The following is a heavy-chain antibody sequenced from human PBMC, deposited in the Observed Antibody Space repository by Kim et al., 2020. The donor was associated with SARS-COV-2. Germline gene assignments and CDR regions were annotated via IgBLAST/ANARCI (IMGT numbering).Heavy chain of an antibody. J-gene: IGHJ5*02. Sequence: SETLSLTCAVYGGSFSDYYWSWIRQPPGKGLEWIGEINHSGSTNYNPSLKSRVTISVDTSKNQFSLNLSSVTAADTAVYYCARAPIVAHIGVWFDPWGQGTLVTVSS. V-gene: IGHV4-34*01. CDR2: INHSGST. D-gene: IGHD5-12*01. CDR1: GGSFSDYY. CDR3: ARAPIVAHIGVWFDP.